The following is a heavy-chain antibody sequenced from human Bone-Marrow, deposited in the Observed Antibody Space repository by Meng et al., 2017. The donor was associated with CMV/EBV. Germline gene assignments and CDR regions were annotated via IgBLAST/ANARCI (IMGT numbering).Heavy chain of an antibody. CDR3: ARSGGYDFWSGYPQRWDGMDV. D-gene: IGHD3-3*01. J-gene: IGHJ6*02. CDR1: GGSISSYY. V-gene: IGHV4-59*01. CDR2: IYYSGST. Sequence: SETLSLTCTVSGGSISSYYWGWIRQPPGKGLEWIGYIYYSGSTNYNPSLKSRVTISVDTSKNQFSLKLSSVTAADTAVYYCARSGGYDFWSGYPQRWDGMDVWGQGTTVTVSS.